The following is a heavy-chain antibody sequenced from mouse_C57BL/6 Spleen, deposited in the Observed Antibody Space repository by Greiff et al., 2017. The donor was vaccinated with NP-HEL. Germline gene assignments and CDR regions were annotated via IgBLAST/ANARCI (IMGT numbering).Heavy chain of an antibody. CDR1: GYTFTSYW. V-gene: IGHV1-69*01. Sequence: QVQLQQPGAELVMPGASVKLSCKASGYTFTSYWMHWVKQRPGQGLEWIGEIDPSDSYTNYNQKFKGKSTLTVDKSSSTAYMQLSSLTSEDSAVYYCARRSIYPYAMDYWGKGTSVTVSS. CDR3: ARRSIYPYAMDY. D-gene: IGHD2-1*01. J-gene: IGHJ4*01. CDR2: IDPSDSYT.